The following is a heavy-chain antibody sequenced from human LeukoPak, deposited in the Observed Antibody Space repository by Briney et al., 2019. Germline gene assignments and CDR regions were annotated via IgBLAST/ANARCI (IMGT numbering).Heavy chain of an antibody. J-gene: IGHJ6*03. Sequence: GGSLRLSCAASGFTFSSYWMSWVRQAPGKGLEWVANIKQDGSEKYYVDSVKGRFTISRDNAKNSLYLQMNSLRAEDTAVYYCARDPPESSYYYYMDVWGKGTTVTVSS. CDR3: ARDPPESSYYYYMDV. V-gene: IGHV3-7*01. CDR1: GFTFSSYW. D-gene: IGHD3-10*01. CDR2: IKQDGSEK.